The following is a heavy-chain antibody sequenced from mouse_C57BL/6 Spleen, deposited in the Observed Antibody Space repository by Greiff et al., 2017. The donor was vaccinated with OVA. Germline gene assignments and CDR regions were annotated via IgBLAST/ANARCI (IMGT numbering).Heavy chain of an antibody. V-gene: IGHV2-2*01. J-gene: IGHJ3*01. CDR3: ARNYYGSDPWLAY. Sequence: VHLVESGPGLVQPSQSLSITCTVSGFSLTSYGVHWVRQSPGKGLEWLGVIWSGGSTDYNAAFISRLSISKDNSKSQVFFKMNSLQADDTAIYYCARNYYGSDPWLAYWGQGTLVTVSA. CDR1: GFSLTSYG. D-gene: IGHD1-1*01. CDR2: IWSGGST.